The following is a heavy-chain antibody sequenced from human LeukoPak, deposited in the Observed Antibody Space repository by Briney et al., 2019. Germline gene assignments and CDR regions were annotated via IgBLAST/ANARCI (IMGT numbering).Heavy chain of an antibody. Sequence: GGSLRLSCAASGFTFSSHSMNWLRQAPGKGLEWISYISYGSAIIHYADSVKGRFTISRDNSKITLYLQMNSLRAEDTAVYYCAKSYNGYESKPDYWGQGTLVTVSS. V-gene: IGHV3-23*01. CDR2: ISYGSAII. CDR3: AKSYNGYESKPDY. D-gene: IGHD5-12*01. J-gene: IGHJ4*02. CDR1: GFTFSSHS.